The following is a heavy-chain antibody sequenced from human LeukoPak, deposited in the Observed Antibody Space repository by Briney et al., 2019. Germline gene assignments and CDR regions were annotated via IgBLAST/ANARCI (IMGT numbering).Heavy chain of an antibody. Sequence: SETLSLTCTVSGGSISSVDYYWSWIRQPPGKGLEWIGSIYYSGSTYYNPSLKSRVTISVDTSKNQFSLKLSSVTAADTAVYYCARRLTFGGVPWDWGQGTLVTVSS. J-gene: IGHJ4*02. D-gene: IGHD3-16*01. CDR3: ARRLTFGGVPWD. V-gene: IGHV4-39*01. CDR1: GGSISSVDYY. CDR2: IYYSGST.